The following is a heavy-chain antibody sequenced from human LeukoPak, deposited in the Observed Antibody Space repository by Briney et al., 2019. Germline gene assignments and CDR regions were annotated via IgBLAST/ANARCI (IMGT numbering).Heavy chain of an antibody. Sequence: PGRSLRLSCAASGFTFSSYAMHWVRQAPGKGLEWVAVISYDGSNIYYADSVKGRFTISRDNSKNTLYLQMNSLRAEDTAVYYCARDFGSSGPRLDYWGQGTLVTVSS. CDR1: GFTFSSYA. J-gene: IGHJ4*02. D-gene: IGHD3-22*01. V-gene: IGHV3-30*04. CDR3: ARDFGSSGPRLDY. CDR2: ISYDGSNI.